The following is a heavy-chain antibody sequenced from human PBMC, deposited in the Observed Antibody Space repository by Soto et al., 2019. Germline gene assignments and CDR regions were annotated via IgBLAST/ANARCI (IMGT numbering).Heavy chain of an antibody. CDR3: AMIEYSSGSDY. CDR2: IIPIFGTT. Sequence: QARLVQSGAEVKKPGSSVRVSCKASGGTFSSFPIAWVRQAPGQGLEWVGGIIPIFGTTEYAQNFRDRVTIYADESTSTAYMELIFLSFEDTAVYYCAMIEYSSGSDYWGQGTLVTVFS. V-gene: IGHV1-69*01. J-gene: IGHJ4*02. CDR1: GGTFSSFP. D-gene: IGHD6-25*01.